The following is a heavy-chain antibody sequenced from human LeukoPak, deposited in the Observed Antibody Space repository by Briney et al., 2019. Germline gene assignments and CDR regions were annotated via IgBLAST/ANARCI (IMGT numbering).Heavy chain of an antibody. CDR2: IIPILGIA. CDR3: ARQGDGDLFDY. Sequence: ASVKVSCKASGYTFTSYGISWVRQAPGQGLEWIGRIIPILGIANYAQKFQGRVTITADKSTSTAYMELSSLRSEDTAVYYCARQGDGDLFDYWGQGTLVTVSS. J-gene: IGHJ4*02. V-gene: IGHV1-69*04. D-gene: IGHD3-16*01. CDR1: GYTFTSYG.